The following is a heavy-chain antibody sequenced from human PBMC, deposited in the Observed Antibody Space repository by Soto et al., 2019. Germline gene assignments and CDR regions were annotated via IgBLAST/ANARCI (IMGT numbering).Heavy chain of an antibody. Sequence: PGGSLRLSCTASGCTFGDYAMSWFRQAPGKGLEWVGFIRSKAYGGTTEYAASVKGRFTISRDDSKSIAHLQMNSLKTEDTAVYYCTRVKYSSGWYLPRFDYWGQGTLVTVSS. CDR2: IRSKAYGGTT. D-gene: IGHD6-19*01. CDR1: GCTFGDYA. CDR3: TRVKYSSGWYLPRFDY. J-gene: IGHJ4*02. V-gene: IGHV3-49*03.